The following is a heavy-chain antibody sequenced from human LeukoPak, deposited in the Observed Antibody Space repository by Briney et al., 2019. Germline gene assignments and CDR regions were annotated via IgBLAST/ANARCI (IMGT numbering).Heavy chain of an antibody. CDR3: AGEIEYRSSSRFCGIEI. D-gene: IGHD6-6*01. CDR2: IIPILGIA. V-gene: IGHV1-69*04. J-gene: IGHJ3*02. CDR1: GGTFSTYA. Sequence: ASVKVSCKASGGTFSTYAVSWVRQAPGQGLEWMGRIIPILGIANYAQSFQGRVTITADKSTSTAYMELSGLRSEATAVYYCAGEIEYRSSSRFCGIEIWGQGTMVTVSS.